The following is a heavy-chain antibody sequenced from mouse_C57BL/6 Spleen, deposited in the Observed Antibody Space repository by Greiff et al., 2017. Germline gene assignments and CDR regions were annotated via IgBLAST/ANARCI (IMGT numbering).Heavy chain of an antibody. Sequence: EVQLQQSGAELVRPGASVTLSCTASGFNIKDDYMHWVKQRPEQGLEWIGWIDPENGDTEYASKFQGKATITADTSSNTAYLQLSSLTSEDTAVYYCTYYGSSSWYFDVWGTGTTVTVSS. CDR2: IDPENGDT. CDR3: TYYGSSSWYFDV. V-gene: IGHV14-4*01. CDR1: GFNIKDDY. D-gene: IGHD1-1*01. J-gene: IGHJ1*03.